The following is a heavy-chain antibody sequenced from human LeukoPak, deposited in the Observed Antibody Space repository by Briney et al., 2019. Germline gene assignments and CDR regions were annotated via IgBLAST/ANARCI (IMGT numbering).Heavy chain of an antibody. D-gene: IGHD3-16*01. CDR1: GYTFTNYA. Sequence: ASVKVSCKASGYTFTNYAVHWVRQAPGQRLEWMGWINAGNHNTKYSQKFRGRVTITRDTSASTAYMELSSLRSEDTAVYYCARGGEITFKDYWGQGTLVTVSS. V-gene: IGHV1-3*01. J-gene: IGHJ4*02. CDR3: ARGGEITFKDY. CDR2: INAGNHNT.